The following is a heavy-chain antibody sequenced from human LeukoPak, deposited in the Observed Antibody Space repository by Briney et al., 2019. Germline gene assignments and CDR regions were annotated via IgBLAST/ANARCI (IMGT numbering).Heavy chain of an antibody. Sequence: ASVKVSCKASGYIFSGYHIHWVRQAPGQGLEWMGWINPNTGGTNFAPKFHGRVSMTRDTSLSTAYMELSSLRSDDTAVYYCARGSGNGPSLLFDPWGQGTLVTVSS. CDR1: GYIFSGYH. V-gene: IGHV1-2*02. D-gene: IGHD1-1*01. CDR2: INPNTGGT. CDR3: ARGSGNGPSLLFDP. J-gene: IGHJ5*02.